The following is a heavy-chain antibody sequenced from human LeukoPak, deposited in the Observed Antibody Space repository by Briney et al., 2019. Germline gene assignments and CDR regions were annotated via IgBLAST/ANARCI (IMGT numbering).Heavy chain of an antibody. J-gene: IGHJ4*02. Sequence: GGSLRLSCAASGFTFSSYSMNWVRQAPGKGLEWVSSISSSSSYIYYADSVKGRFTISRDNAKNSLYLQMNSLRAEDTAVYYCARDAPSYGGNSDFVYWGQGTLVTVSS. CDR3: ARDAPSYGGNSDFVY. D-gene: IGHD4-23*01. CDR1: GFTFSSYS. CDR2: ISSSSSYI. V-gene: IGHV3-21*01.